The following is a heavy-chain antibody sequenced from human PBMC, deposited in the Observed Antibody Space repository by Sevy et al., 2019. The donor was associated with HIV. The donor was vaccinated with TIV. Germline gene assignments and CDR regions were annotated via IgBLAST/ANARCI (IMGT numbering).Heavy chain of an antibody. CDR2: TRNKADGYTP. D-gene: IGHD6-13*01. CDR1: GFTFSDHY. Sequence: GGSLRLSCAASGFTFSDHYMEWVRQAPGKGLEWVGRTRNKADGYTPEYAASVKGRFTISRDDSESSLYLQMNSLKTEDTAVYYCSTHAGIAAAGRVFDYWGQGALVTVSS. V-gene: IGHV3-72*01. CDR3: STHAGIAAAGRVFDY. J-gene: IGHJ4*02.